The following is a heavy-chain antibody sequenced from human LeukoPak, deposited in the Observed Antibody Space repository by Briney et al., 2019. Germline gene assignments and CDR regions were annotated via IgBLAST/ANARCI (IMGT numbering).Heavy chain of an antibody. V-gene: IGHV1-46*03. Sequence: ASVKVSCKASGYTFTSYHMHWVRQAPGQGLEWMGIINPSGGSTSYAQKFQGRVTMTRDTSTSTVYMELSSLRSEDTAVYYCARDEGYSYGSGHFDYWGQGTLVTVSS. CDR2: INPSGGST. D-gene: IGHD5-18*01. J-gene: IGHJ4*02. CDR3: ARDEGYSYGSGHFDY. CDR1: GYTFTSYH.